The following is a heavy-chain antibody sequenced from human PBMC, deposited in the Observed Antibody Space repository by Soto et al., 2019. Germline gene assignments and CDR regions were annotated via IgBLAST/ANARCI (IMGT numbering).Heavy chain of an antibody. D-gene: IGHD3-3*01. CDR1: GSTFSSYS. CDR2: ISSSSSYI. CDR3: ARVPNYDFWRGYPRDRYYYAMDC. V-gene: IGHV3-21*01. J-gene: IGHJ6*01. Sequence: GSLRLSWASSGSTFSSYSMNWVRQSPGKGLEWVSSISSSSSYIYYADSVKGRFTISRDNAKNSLYLQMNSLRAEDTAVYYCARVPNYDFWRGYPRDRYYYAMDCWGQGTTVTVSS.